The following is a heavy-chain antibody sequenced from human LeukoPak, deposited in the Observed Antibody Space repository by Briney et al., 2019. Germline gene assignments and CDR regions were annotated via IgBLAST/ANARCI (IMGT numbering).Heavy chain of an antibody. CDR2: INPNSGGT. V-gene: IGHV1-2*02. D-gene: IGHD6-19*01. CDR1: GYTFTGYY. J-gene: IGHJ5*02. CDR3: ASEYSSGQGFDP. Sequence: ASVKVSCKASGYTFTGYYMHWVRQAPGQGLERMGWINPNSGGTNYAQKFQGRVTMTRDTSISTAYMELSRLRSDDTAVYYCASEYSSGQGFDPWGQGTLVTVSS.